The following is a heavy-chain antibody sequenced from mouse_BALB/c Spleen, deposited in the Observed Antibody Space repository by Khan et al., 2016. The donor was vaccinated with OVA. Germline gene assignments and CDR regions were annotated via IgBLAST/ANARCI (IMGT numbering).Heavy chain of an antibody. CDR3: SSSPCRYAFVY. V-gene: IGHV3-8*02. CDR1: GDSITSGY. Sequence: EVQLQESGPSLVKPSQTLSLTCSVSGDSITSGYWNWIRKFPGNKLEYMGYIIYTGYTYYNPSINSRISITPHTSNIQYYLQLSSVTDEDTATYYCSSSPCRYAFVYWGQGTLVTVSS. J-gene: IGHJ3*01. CDR2: IIYTGYT.